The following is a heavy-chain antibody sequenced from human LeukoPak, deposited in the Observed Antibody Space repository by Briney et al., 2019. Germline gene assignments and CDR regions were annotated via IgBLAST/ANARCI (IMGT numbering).Heavy chain of an antibody. CDR1: GGSFSGHY. D-gene: IGHD3-3*01. CDR3: ASGQYYDLWSGYYVD. J-gene: IGHJ4*02. V-gene: IGHV4-34*01. CDR2: INHSGST. Sequence: PSETLSLTCAVYGGSFSGHYWSWIRQPPGKGLEWIGEINHSGSTNYNPSLESRVTISVDTSKNHFSLKLSSVTAADTAVYYCASGQYYDLWSGYYVDWGQGTLVTVSS.